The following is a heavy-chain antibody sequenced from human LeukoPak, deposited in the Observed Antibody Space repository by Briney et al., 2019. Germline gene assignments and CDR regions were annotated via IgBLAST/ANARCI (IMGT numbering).Heavy chain of an antibody. J-gene: IGHJ4*02. CDR3: AKDSLGCTSTSCSLGY. Sequence: GGSLRLSCAVSGFIFSSYAMDWVRQPPGKGREGVSSISGSGGSTYYAVSVRRRFTISRHNSKNTLYLQMNSLRAEDTAVYYCAKDSLGCTSTSCSLGYWGQGTLVTVSS. CDR2: ISGSGGST. V-gene: IGHV3-23*01. D-gene: IGHD2-2*01. CDR1: GFIFSSYA.